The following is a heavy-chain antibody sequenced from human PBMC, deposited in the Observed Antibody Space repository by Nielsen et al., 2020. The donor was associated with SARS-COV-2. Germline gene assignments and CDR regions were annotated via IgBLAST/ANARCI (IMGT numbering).Heavy chain of an antibody. J-gene: IGHJ4*02. CDR1: GFNLRSYA. D-gene: IGHD3-22*01. V-gene: IGHV3-23*01. CDR2: LVGSGGSS. Sequence: GGSLRLSCASSGFNLRSYAMSWVRQAPGKGLEWVSTLVGSGGSSYSADSVKGRFTISRDNSKNTMFLQMNSLRAEDTAAYYCAKDRYYDSSGWGYFDHWDQGTLVTVSS. CDR3: AKDRYYDSSGWGYFDH.